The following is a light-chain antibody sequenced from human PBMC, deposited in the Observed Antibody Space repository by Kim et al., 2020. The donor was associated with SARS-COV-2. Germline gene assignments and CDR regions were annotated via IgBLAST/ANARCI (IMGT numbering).Light chain of an antibody. CDR1: NSNIGTNT. CDR3: AAWDDSLNVWL. CDR2: RSN. Sequence: QAVVTQPPSASGTPGQRVTISCSGSNSNIGTNTVNWYQQVPGTAPKLLIYRSNQRPSGVPDRFSGSRSATSASLAISGLQSEDEADYYCAAWDDSLNVWLFGGGTQLTVL. V-gene: IGLV1-44*01. J-gene: IGLJ3*02.